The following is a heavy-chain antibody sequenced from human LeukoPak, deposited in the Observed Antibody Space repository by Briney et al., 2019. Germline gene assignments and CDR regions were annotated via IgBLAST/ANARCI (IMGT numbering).Heavy chain of an antibody. CDR3: AKDMGVYSNYGLDYLDY. Sequence: GGSLRLSCAASGFTFDDYAMHWVRQAPGKGLEWVSGISWNSGSIGYADSVKGRFTISRDNAKNSLYLQMNSLRAEDTALYYCAKDMGVYSNYGLDYLDYWGQGTLVTVSS. CDR2: ISWNSGSI. CDR1: GFTFDDYA. V-gene: IGHV3-9*01. D-gene: IGHD4-11*01. J-gene: IGHJ4*02.